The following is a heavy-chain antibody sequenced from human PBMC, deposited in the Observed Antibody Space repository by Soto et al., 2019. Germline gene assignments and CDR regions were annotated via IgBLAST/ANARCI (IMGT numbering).Heavy chain of an antibody. J-gene: IGHJ4*02. Sequence: SETLSLTCTVSGGCISSYYWSWIRQPPGKGLEWIGYIYYSGSTNYNPSLKSRVTISVDTSKNQFSLKLSSVTAADTAVYYCVRGDNWNDEASDYWGQGTLVTVSS. CDR1: GGCISSYY. D-gene: IGHD1-1*01. V-gene: IGHV4-59*01. CDR2: IYYSGST. CDR3: VRGDNWNDEASDY.